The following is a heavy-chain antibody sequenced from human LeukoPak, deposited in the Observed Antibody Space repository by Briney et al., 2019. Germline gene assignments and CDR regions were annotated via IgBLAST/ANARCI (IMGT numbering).Heavy chain of an antibody. CDR3: ATYHDYGGNGMGYYYYYMDV. V-gene: IGHV3-30*02. CDR2: IRYDGSNK. Sequence: GGSLRLSCAASGFTFSSYGMHWVRQAPGKGLEWVAFIRYDGSNKYYADSVKGRFTISRDNSKNTLYLQMNSLRAEDTAVYYCATYHDYGGNGMGYYYYYMDVWGKGTTVTISS. J-gene: IGHJ6*03. CDR1: GFTFSSYG. D-gene: IGHD4-23*01.